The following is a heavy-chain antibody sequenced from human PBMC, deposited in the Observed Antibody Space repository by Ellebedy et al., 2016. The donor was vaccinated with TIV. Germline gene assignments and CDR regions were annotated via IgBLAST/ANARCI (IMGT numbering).Heavy chain of an antibody. CDR3: ARDCSSTSCYTRDAFDI. CDR2: INPNSGGT. Sequence: ASVKVSXXASGYTFTGYYMHWVRQAPGQGLEWMGWINPNSGGTNYAQKFQGRVTMTRDTSISTAYMELSRLRSDDTAVYYCARDCSSTSCYTRDAFDIWGQGTMVTVSS. V-gene: IGHV1-2*02. CDR1: GYTFTGYY. D-gene: IGHD2-2*02. J-gene: IGHJ3*02.